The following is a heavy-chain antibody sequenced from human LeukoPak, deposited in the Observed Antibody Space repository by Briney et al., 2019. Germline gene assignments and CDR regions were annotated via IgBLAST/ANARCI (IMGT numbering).Heavy chain of an antibody. CDR1: GYTFTSYY. Sequence: GASVKVSCKASGYTFTSYYMHWVRQAPGQGLEWMGIINPSGGSTNYAQKFQGRVTMTRDTSTDTVYMELSGLRSEDTAVYYCARSGYSSRIPPGDNPHQILCWFDPWGQGTLVTVSS. J-gene: IGHJ5*02. CDR3: ARSGYSSRIPPGDNPHQILCWFDP. V-gene: IGHV1-46*01. CDR2: INPSGGST. D-gene: IGHD6-13*01.